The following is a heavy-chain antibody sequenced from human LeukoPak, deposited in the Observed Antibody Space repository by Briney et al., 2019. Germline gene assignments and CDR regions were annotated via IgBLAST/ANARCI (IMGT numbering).Heavy chain of an antibody. J-gene: IGHJ4*02. CDR3: ASSYYYGSGSYYPPFDY. V-gene: IGHV4-34*01. CDR1: GGSFSGYY. CDR2: INHSGST. Sequence: SETLSLTCAVYGGSFSGYYWSWIRQPPGKGLEWIGEINHSGSTNYNPSLKSRVNISVDTSKNQFSLKLSSVTAADTAVYYCASSYYYGSGSYYPPFDYWGQGTLVTVSS. D-gene: IGHD3-10*01.